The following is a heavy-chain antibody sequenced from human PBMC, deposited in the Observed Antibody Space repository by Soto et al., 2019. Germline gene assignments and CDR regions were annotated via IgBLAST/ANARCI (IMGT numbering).Heavy chain of an antibody. V-gene: IGHV3-30*18. J-gene: IGHJ6*02. CDR2: ISYDGSNK. CDR3: AKDGHGYDFWSGAFYYYYYGMDV. CDR1: GFTFSSYG. D-gene: IGHD3-3*01. Sequence: QVQLVESGGGVVQPGRSLRLSCAASGFTFSSYGMHWVRQAPGKGLEWVAVISYDGSNKYYADSVKGRFTISRDNSKNTLYLQMNSLRAEDTAVYYCAKDGHGYDFWSGAFYYYYYGMDVWGQGTTVTVSS.